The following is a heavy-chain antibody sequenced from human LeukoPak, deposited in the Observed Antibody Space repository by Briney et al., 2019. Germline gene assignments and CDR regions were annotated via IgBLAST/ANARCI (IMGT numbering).Heavy chain of an antibody. CDR3: EKDVTTSGTTMSNY. CDR1: GFTFSIYA. D-gene: IGHD3-10*02. J-gene: IGHJ4*02. Sequence: GGSLRPSCAVSGFTFSIYAMSWFRQAPGKGLEWVSVISGSGGSTYFADSVKGRFTISRDNSKKTLYLQMNSLRGEDTAVYYCEKDVTTSGTTMSNYSGQGTLVTVSS. V-gene: IGHV3-23*01. CDR2: ISGSGGST.